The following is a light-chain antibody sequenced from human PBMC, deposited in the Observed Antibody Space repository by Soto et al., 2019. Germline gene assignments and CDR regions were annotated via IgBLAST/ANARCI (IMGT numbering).Light chain of an antibody. Sequence: IQMTQSPSTLSASVGDRVVITCRASQIITTWLAWYQQKPGKAPKLLIYDASSLESGVPSRFSGSGSGREFTITISSLHPDDFATHYCQQYNSYSTTFGQGTKVDIK. CDR1: QIITTW. CDR3: QQYNSYSTT. J-gene: IGKJ1*01. V-gene: IGKV1-5*01. CDR2: DAS.